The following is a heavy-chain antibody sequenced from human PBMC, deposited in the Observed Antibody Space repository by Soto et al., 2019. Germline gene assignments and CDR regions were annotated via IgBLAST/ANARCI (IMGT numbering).Heavy chain of an antibody. V-gene: IGHV1-69*13. CDR3: ARDSRFLEEGYYYYGMDV. CDR1: GGTLSSYA. J-gene: IGHJ6*02. Sequence: SVKVSCKASGGTLSSYAISWVRQAPGQGLEWMGGIIPIFGTANYAQKFQGRVTITADESTSTAYMELSSLRSEDTAVYYCARDSRFLEEGYYYYGMDVWGQGTTVTVSS. CDR2: IIPIFGTA. D-gene: IGHD3-3*01.